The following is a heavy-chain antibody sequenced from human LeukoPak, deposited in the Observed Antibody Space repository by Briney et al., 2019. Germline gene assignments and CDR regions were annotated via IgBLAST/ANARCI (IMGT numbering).Heavy chain of an antibody. Sequence: PGRPLRLSCVASGLXFSTSGIHWVRQAPGRGLEWVASISYDGTDKHYADSVKGRFTISRDNAKNTLFLQMNSLTIEDTAFYYCTGQTYYFDSGTSFDYWGQGTLVTVSS. V-gene: IGHV3-30*03. CDR1: GLXFSTSG. CDR2: ISYDGTDK. J-gene: IGHJ4*02. CDR3: TGQTYYFDSGTSFDY. D-gene: IGHD3-10*01.